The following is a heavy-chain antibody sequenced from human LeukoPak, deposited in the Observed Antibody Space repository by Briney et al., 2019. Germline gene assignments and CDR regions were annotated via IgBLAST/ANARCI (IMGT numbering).Heavy chain of an antibody. CDR3: AAVSLGGYSYGSDAFDI. CDR2: IVVGSGNT. Sequence: SVKVSCKASGFTFTSSAMQWVRQARGQRLEWIGWIVVGSGNTNYAQKFQERVTITRDMSTSTAYMELSSLRSEDTAVYYCAAVSLGGYSYGSDAFDIWGQGAMVTVSS. J-gene: IGHJ3*02. D-gene: IGHD5-18*01. CDR1: GFTFTSSA. V-gene: IGHV1-58*02.